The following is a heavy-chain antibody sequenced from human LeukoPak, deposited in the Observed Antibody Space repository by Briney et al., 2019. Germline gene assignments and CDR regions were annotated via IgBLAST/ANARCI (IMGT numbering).Heavy chain of an antibody. J-gene: IGHJ5*02. CDR1: GFTFSSYW. Sequence: GGSLRLSCAASGFTFSSYWMHWVRQAPGKGLVWVSRINSDGSSTSYADSVKGRFTISRDNAKNTLYLQMNSLRAEDTAVYYCARDTQTYYYDSSGYRFDPWGQGTLVTVSS. CDR2: INSDGSST. D-gene: IGHD3-22*01. CDR3: ARDTQTYYYDSSGYRFDP. V-gene: IGHV3-74*01.